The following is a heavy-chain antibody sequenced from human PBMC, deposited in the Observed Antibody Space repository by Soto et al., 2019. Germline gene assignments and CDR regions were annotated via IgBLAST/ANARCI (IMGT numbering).Heavy chain of an antibody. V-gene: IGHV3-23*01. D-gene: IGHD3-22*01. J-gene: IGHJ3*01. CDR3: ARDQLYYNDISGRPLNAFDV. CDR1: GFTFSNPA. CDR2: ISNSGDFT. Sequence: PGGSLRLSCAASGFTFSNPAMSWVRQAPGKGLEWVSIISNSGDFTFYGDSVKGRFTISRDNAKNSLYLQMNSLRAEDTAVYYCARDQLYYNDISGRPLNAFDVWGQGTMVTVSS.